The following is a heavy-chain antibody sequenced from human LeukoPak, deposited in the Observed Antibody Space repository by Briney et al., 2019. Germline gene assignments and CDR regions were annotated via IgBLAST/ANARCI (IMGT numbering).Heavy chain of an antibody. CDR1: GGTFSSYA. V-gene: IGHV1-69*05. CDR2: IIPIFGTA. D-gene: IGHD2-2*01. CDR3: AGQRGVVVRQPFDY. Sequence: SVKVSCKASGGTFSSYAISWVRQAPGQGLEWMGGIIPIFGTANYGQKFQGRVTITTDESTSTAYMELSSLRSEDTAVYYCAGQRGVVVRQPFDYWGQGTLVTVSS. J-gene: IGHJ4*02.